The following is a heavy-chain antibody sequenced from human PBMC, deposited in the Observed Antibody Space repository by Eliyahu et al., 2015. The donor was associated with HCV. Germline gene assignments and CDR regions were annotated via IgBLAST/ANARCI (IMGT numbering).Heavy chain of an antibody. V-gene: IGHV1-69*01. CDR1: GXXFSSYA. Sequence: QVQLVQSGXEVKKPGSSVXVSCKASGXXFSSYAXSWVRQAPGQGLEWMGGIIPIFGXANYAQKFQGRVTITADESTSTAYMELXSLRSEDTAVYYCAREASRNIVATNGRYFDYWGQGTLVTVSS. CDR2: IIPIFGXA. J-gene: IGHJ4*02. D-gene: IGHD5-12*01. CDR3: AREASRNIVATNGRYFDY.